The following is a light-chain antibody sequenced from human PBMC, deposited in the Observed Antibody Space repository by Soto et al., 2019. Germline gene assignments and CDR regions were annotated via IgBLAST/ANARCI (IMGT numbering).Light chain of an antibody. J-gene: IGKJ3*01. V-gene: IGKV1-5*01. Sequence: DIQMTKSPSTLSASVGDRVTITCRASQSISSWLAWYQQKPGKAPKLLIYDASSLESGVPSRFSGSGSGTEFTLTISSLQPDDFATYYCQQYNTLSGFTFGPGTKVDIK. CDR1: QSISSW. CDR2: DAS. CDR3: QQYNTLSGFT.